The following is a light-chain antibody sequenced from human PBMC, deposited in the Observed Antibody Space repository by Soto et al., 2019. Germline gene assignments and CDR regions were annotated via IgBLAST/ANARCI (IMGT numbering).Light chain of an antibody. CDR1: QSVSSNY. J-gene: IGKJ1*01. Sequence: DIVLTQSPGTLSLSPGERATLSCRASQSVSSNYLAWYQQKPGQAPRLLIYGASTRATGVPDRFSGSGSGTDFTLTTSRLEPEDFAVYHCQQYGSLSWTFGQGTKVDIK. CDR3: QQYGSLSWT. CDR2: GAS. V-gene: IGKV3-20*01.